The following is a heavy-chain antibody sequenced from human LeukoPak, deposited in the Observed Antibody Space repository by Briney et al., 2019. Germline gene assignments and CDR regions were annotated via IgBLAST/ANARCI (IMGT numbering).Heavy chain of an antibody. CDR1: GYTFTGYD. CDR2: ISPNSGGT. V-gene: IGHV1-2*02. J-gene: IGHJ5*02. Sequence: ASVKVSCKASGYTFTGYDMHWVRQAPGQGLEWMGWISPNSGGTNYAQKFQGRVTMTRDTSISTAYMELSRLRSDDTAVYYCARDRGYDSSGYYYKKYNWFDPWGQGTLVTVSS. CDR3: ARDRGYDSSGYYYKKYNWFDP. D-gene: IGHD3-22*01.